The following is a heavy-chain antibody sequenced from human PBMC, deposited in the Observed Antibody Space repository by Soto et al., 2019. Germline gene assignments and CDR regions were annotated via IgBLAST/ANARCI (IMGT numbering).Heavy chain of an antibody. CDR2: ISPSGGNT. CDR1: GLTFSTHG. Sequence: GGSLRLSCAASGLTFSTHGMTWVRLPPGRWLEYVSAISPSGGNTYYADSLKGRFTVSRDNSKNTLYLQMNRLRDEDTAIYYCAKTPRGGAYGDWYFDLWGRGXLVTVSS. V-gene: IGHV3-23*01. CDR3: AKTPRGGAYGDWYFDL. J-gene: IGHJ2*01. D-gene: IGHD5-12*01.